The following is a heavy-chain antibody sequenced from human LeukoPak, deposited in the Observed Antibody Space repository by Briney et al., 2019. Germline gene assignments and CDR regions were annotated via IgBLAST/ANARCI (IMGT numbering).Heavy chain of an antibody. V-gene: IGHV3-21*06. D-gene: IGHD5-12*01. Sequence: PGGSLRLSCAASGFTFSTYSMNWVRQAPGKGLEWVSSISRSSNYIYYADSVKGRFTISRDNAKNSVYLQMNSLRAEDTAVYYCASPYSGDYWGQGTLVTVSS. J-gene: IGHJ4*02. CDR3: ASPYSGDY. CDR2: ISRSSNYI. CDR1: GFTFSTYS.